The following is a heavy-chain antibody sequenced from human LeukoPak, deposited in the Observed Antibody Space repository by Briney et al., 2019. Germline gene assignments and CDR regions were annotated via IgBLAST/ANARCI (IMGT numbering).Heavy chain of an antibody. CDR3: ARGQGWLSDS. J-gene: IGHJ4*02. D-gene: IGHD3-9*01. CDR1: GFTFIDYW. Sequence: PGGSLRLSCATSGFTFIDYWMNWFRQAPGKGPEWVAIIKQDGSQTHYVDFVKGRFTISRDNDKSSLFLQMNSLRDEDTAVYYCARGQGWLSDSWGQGIQVTVTS. CDR2: IKQDGSQT. V-gene: IGHV3-7*03.